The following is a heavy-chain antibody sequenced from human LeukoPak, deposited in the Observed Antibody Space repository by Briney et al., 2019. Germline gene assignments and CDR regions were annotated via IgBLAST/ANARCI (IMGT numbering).Heavy chain of an antibody. D-gene: IGHD3-9*01. CDR3: ARVPGYFDWLLDY. CDR1: GGTFSSYA. CDR2: IIPILGIA. V-gene: IGHV1-69*04. J-gene: IGHJ4*02. Sequence: SVKVSCKASGGTFSSYAISWVRHAPGQGLEWMGRIIPILGIANYAQKFQGRVTITADKSTSTAYMELSSLRSEDTAVYYCARVPGYFDWLLDYWGQGTLVTVSS.